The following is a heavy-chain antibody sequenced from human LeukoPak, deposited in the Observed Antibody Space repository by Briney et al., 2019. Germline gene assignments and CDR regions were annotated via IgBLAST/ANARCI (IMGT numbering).Heavy chain of an antibody. CDR3: ARSGGAYYDFWSGYSNAHAFDI. Sequence: SETLSLTCIVSGGSISSYYWSWIRQPPGKGLEWIGYIYYSGSTNYNPSLKSRVTISVDTSKNQFSLKLSSVTAADTAVYYCARSGGAYYDFWSGYSNAHAFDIWGQGTMVTVSS. J-gene: IGHJ3*02. CDR1: GGSISSYY. D-gene: IGHD3-3*01. CDR2: IYYSGST. V-gene: IGHV4-59*01.